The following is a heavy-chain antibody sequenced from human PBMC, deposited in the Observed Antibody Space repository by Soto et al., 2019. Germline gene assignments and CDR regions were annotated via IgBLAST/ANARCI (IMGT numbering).Heavy chain of an antibody. J-gene: IGHJ4*02. CDR1: GFTFSSYW. CDR2: INGDGSST. Sequence: EVQLVESGGGLVQPGGSLRLSCEASGFTFSSYWMHWVRHVPGKGLVWVSCINGDGSSTNYADSVKGRFTVSKDNAKKTLFLQMDTLRVEDTALYYCTRDAHASGWYFFDYWGQGALVTVSS. D-gene: IGHD6-19*01. CDR3: TRDAHASGWYFFDY. V-gene: IGHV3-74*01.